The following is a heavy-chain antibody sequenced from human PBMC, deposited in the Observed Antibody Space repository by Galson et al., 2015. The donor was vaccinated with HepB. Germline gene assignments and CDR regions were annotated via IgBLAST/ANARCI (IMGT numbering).Heavy chain of an antibody. CDR1: GFTVSSNY. CDR2: IYSGGST. J-gene: IGHJ3*02. CDR3: ASLGPDNWDAFDI. D-gene: IGHD1-1*01. Sequence: SLRLSCAASGFTVSSNYMSWVRQAPGKGLEWVSVIYSGGSTYYADSVKGRFTISRHNSKNTLYLQMNSLRAEDTAVYYCASLGPDNWDAFDIWGQGTMVTVSS. V-gene: IGHV3-53*04.